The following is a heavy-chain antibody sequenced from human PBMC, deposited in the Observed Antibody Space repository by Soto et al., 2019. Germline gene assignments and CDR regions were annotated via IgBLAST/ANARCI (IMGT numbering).Heavy chain of an antibody. CDR1: GGSISSGAYY. D-gene: IGHD2-2*01. V-gene: IGHV4-31*03. CDR2: ISHSGTN. CDR3: ARVGGCTSTTCYYHFDE. Sequence: TLSLTCTVSGGSISSGAYYWSWIRQHPGKALEWIGYISHSGTNYYSPSLKSRFTISLDTSKNQFSLKLSSVTAADTAVYYCARVGGCTSTTCYYHFDEWGQGTLVPVSS. J-gene: IGHJ4*02.